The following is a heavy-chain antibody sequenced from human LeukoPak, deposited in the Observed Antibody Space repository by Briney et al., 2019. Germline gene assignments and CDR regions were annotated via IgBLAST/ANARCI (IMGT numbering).Heavy chain of an antibody. Sequence: SVKVSCKASGGTFSSYAISWVRQAPGQGLEWMGRIIPILGIANYAQKLQGRVTMTTDTSTSTAYMELRSLRSDDTAVYYCARVGGITADYYGMDVWGQGTTVTVSS. V-gene: IGHV1-69*04. CDR3: ARVGGITADYYGMDV. D-gene: IGHD1-26*01. CDR1: GGTFSSYA. CDR2: IIPILGIA. J-gene: IGHJ6*02.